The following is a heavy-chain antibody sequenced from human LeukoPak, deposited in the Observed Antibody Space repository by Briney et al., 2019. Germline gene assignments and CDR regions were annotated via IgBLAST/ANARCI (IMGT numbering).Heavy chain of an antibody. V-gene: IGHV3-23*01. Sequence: PGGSLRLSCAASGFTFSSYAMSWVRQAPGKGLEWVSGISGSGDNTYYADSVKGRFTISRDNSKNTLYLQMNSLRAEDTAVYYCARVYYSNSYDYWYFDLWGRGTLVTVSS. D-gene: IGHD6-13*01. CDR2: ISGSGDNT. CDR1: GFTFSSYA. CDR3: ARVYYSNSYDYWYFDL. J-gene: IGHJ2*01.